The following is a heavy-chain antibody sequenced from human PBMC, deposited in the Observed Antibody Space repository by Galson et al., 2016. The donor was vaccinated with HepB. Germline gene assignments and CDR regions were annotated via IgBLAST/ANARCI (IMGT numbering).Heavy chain of an antibody. V-gene: IGHV2-70*04. CDR3: ARESVLPAAVVFDY. Sequence: PALVKPTQTLTLTCIFSGFSLSTTGMRVSWIRQPPGKALERLARIDWEDDKFYSTSLRTRLTISKDTSKNQVVLTMTNMDPVDTGTYYCARESVLPAAVVFDYWGQGSLVTVSS. CDR2: IDWEDDK. D-gene: IGHD2-2*01. CDR1: GFSLSTTGMR. J-gene: IGHJ4*02.